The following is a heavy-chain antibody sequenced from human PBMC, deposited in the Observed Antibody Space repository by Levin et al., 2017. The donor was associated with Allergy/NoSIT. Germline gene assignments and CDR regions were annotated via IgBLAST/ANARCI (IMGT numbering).Heavy chain of an antibody. Sequence: SETLSLTCTVSGGSISSYYWSWIRQPPGKGLEWIGYIYYSGSTNYNPSLKSRVTISVDTSKNQFSLKLSSVTAADTAVYYCARHDTVTTGWFDPWGQGTLVTVSS. J-gene: IGHJ5*02. D-gene: IGHD4-17*01. V-gene: IGHV4-59*08. CDR1: GGSISSYY. CDR2: IYYSGST. CDR3: ARHDTVTTGWFDP.